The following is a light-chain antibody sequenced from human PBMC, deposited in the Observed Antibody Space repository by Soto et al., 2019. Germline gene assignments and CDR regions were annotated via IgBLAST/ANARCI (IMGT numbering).Light chain of an antibody. Sequence: QSVLTQPASVSGSPGQSITISCTGTSSDVGGYNYVSWYQQHPGKAPKLIIYEVSNRPSGVSNRFSGSKSGDTASLTISGLHAEDEADYYCSSYTSSSTLYVLGTGTKLTVL. J-gene: IGLJ1*01. CDR2: EVS. CDR3: SSYTSSSTLYV. V-gene: IGLV2-14*01. CDR1: SSDVGGYNY.